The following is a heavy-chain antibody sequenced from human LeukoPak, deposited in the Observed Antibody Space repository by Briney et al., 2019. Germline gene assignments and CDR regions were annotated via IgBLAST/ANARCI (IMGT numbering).Heavy chain of an antibody. J-gene: IGHJ4*02. CDR2: ISSSSSYI. D-gene: IGHD3-22*01. V-gene: IGHV3-21*01. Sequence: GGSLTLSCAASGFTFSSYSMNWVRQAPGKGLEWVSSISSSSSYIYYADSVKGRFTISRDNAKNSLYLQMNSLRAEDTAVYYCARDLNRVGENYYDSSGPLGYFDYWGQGTLVTVSS. CDR3: ARDLNRVGENYYDSSGPLGYFDY. CDR1: GFTFSSYS.